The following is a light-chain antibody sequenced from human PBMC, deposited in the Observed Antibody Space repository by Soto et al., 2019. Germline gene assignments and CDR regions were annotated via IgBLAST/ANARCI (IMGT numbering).Light chain of an antibody. Sequence: QSVLTQPPSASGTTGQRVTISCSGSNSNIGGNPVNWYQHLPGTAPKLLMSSYNQRPSGVPDRFSGSKSGTSASLDISGLQSEDEADYYCAAWDDSLNGVVFGGGTQLTVL. CDR1: NSNIGGNP. V-gene: IGLV1-44*01. J-gene: IGLJ2*01. CDR3: AAWDDSLNGVV. CDR2: SYN.